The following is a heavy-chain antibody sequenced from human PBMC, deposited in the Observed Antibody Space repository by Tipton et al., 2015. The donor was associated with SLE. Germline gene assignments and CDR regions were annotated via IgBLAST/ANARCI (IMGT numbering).Heavy chain of an antibody. CDR3: TREDIVADAFDI. V-gene: IGHV3-49*03. Sequence: RSLRLSCTASGFTFGDYAMSWFRQAPGKGLEWVGFIRSKAYGGTTEYAASVKGRFTISRDDSKNIAYLQMNSLKTEDTAVYYCTREDIVADAFDIWGQGTMVTVSS. J-gene: IGHJ3*02. CDR1: GFTFGDYA. CDR2: IRSKAYGGTT. D-gene: IGHD2-15*01.